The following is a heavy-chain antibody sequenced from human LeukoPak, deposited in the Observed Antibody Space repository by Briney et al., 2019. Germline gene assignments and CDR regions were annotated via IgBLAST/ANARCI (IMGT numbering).Heavy chain of an antibody. CDR1: GGSISSSSYY. V-gene: IGHV4-39*01. J-gene: IGHJ4*02. D-gene: IGHD3-9*01. CDR3: ASGPYYDILTGYSYFDY. CDR2: IYYSGST. Sequence: SETLSLTCTVSGGSISSSSYYWGWIRQPPGKGLEWIGSIYYSGSTYYNPPLKSRVTISVDTSKNQFSLKLSSVTAADTAVYYCASGPYYDILTGYSYFDYWGQGTLVTVSS.